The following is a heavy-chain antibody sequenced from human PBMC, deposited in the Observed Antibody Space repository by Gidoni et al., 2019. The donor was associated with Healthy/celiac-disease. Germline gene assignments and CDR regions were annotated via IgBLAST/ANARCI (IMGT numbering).Heavy chain of an antibody. CDR1: GGSFSGYY. CDR3: ARWRNWSGYYLEFYFDY. Sequence: QVQLQQWGAGLLKPSETLSLTCAVYGGSFSGYYWSWIRQPPGKGLEWLGEINHSGSTNYTPSLKSRVTISVDTSKNQFSLKLSSVTAADTAVYYCARWRNWSGYYLEFYFDYWGQGTLVTVSS. CDR2: INHSGST. J-gene: IGHJ4*02. D-gene: IGHD3-3*01. V-gene: IGHV4-34*01.